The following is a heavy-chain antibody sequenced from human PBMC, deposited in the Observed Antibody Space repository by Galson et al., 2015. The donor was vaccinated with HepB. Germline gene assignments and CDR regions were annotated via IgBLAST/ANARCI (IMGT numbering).Heavy chain of an antibody. Sequence: SLRLSCAASGFTFSHYAMHWVRQAPGKGLEWVAVVSYDGSYTSHADSVKGRFTVSRDNSKNTLYLQMNSLRSGDTAVYYCARVRGLVIAAAHDFWGQGTLVTVSS. CDR1: GFTFSHYA. CDR2: VSYDGSYT. D-gene: IGHD6-13*01. J-gene: IGHJ4*02. CDR3: ARVRGLVIAAAHDF. V-gene: IGHV3-30-3*01.